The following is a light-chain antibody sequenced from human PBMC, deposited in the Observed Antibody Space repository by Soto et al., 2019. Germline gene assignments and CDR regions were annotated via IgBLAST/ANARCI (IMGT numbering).Light chain of an antibody. J-gene: IGLJ1*01. Sequence: QSALTQPASVSGSPGQSITISCTGTSSDVGGYNYVSWYQQHPGKAPKLMIYEVSNRPSGVSNRFSGSKSGNTASLTISGLQAEDEADYCCSSYTSSSTLVFGTGTMVTVL. CDR1: SSDVGGYNY. CDR2: EVS. V-gene: IGLV2-14*01. CDR3: SSYTSSSTLV.